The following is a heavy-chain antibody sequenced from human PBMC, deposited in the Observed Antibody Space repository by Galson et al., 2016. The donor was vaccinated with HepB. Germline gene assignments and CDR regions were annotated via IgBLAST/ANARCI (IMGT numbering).Heavy chain of an antibody. CDR1: GFTLSTYS. V-gene: IGHV3-48*02. CDR3: ARDGRRGYDMDV. Sequence: SLRLSCAASGFTLSTYSMNWFRQAPGKGLEWVSYMSSSGTSVYYTDSARGRFTISRDNAKNSLYLQMNSLRDEDTAVYYCARDGRRGYDMDVWGQGTTVTVSS. CDR2: MSSSGTSV. J-gene: IGHJ6*02.